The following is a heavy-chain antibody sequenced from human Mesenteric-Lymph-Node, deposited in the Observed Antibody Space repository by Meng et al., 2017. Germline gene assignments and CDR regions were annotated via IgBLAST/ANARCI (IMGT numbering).Heavy chain of an antibody. J-gene: IGHJ5*02. CDR2: ISGSGGYT. CDR3: ALGRGQFDP. Sequence: GESLKISCAASGFTFSSYAMSWVRQAPGKGLEWVSAISGSGGYTYYADSVKGRFTISRDNSKNTLYLQMNSLRAEDTAVYYCALGRGQFDPWGQGTLVTVSS. CDR1: GFTFSSYA. V-gene: IGHV3-23*01. D-gene: IGHD3-16*01.